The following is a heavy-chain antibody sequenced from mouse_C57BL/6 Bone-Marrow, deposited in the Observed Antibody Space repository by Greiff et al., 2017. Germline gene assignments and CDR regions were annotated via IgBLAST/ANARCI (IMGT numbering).Heavy chain of an antibody. D-gene: IGHD2-12*01. J-gene: IGHJ4*01. CDR1: GFTFSSYA. CDR3: ARPDYSFYAMYY. CDR2: ISDGGSYT. V-gene: IGHV5-4*03. Sequence: EVMLVESGGGLVKPGGSLKLSCAASGFTFSSYAMSWVRQTPEKRLEWVATISDGGSYTYYPDNVKGRFTISRDNAKNNLYLQMSHLKSEDTAMYYCARPDYSFYAMYYWGQGTSVTVSS.